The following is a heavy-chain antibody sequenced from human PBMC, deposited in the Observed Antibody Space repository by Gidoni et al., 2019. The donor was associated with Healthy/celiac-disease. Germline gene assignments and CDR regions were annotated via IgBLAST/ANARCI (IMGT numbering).Heavy chain of an antibody. D-gene: IGHD6-13*01. Sequence: EVQLVESGGGLVQPGRSLRLSCAASGFTFDDYAMHWVRQAPGKGLGWVSGISWNSGSIGYADSVKGRFTISRDNAKNSLYLQMNSLRAEDTALYYCAKDTRAAAGRGCDFDYWGQGTLVTVSS. J-gene: IGHJ4*02. V-gene: IGHV3-9*01. CDR3: AKDTRAAAGRGCDFDY. CDR2: ISWNSGSI. CDR1: GFTFDDYA.